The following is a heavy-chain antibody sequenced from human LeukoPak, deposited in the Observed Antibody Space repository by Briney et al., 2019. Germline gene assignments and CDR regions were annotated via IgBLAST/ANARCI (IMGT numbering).Heavy chain of an antibody. V-gene: IGHV3-48*03. D-gene: IGHD3-10*01. Sequence: GSLRLSCAASGFTFSSYEMNWVRQAPGKGLEWVSYISSSGSTIYYADSVKGRFTISRDNAKNSLYLQMNSLRAEDTAVYYCARESYGSGSYGDYWGQGTLVTVSS. J-gene: IGHJ4*02. CDR1: GFTFSSYE. CDR2: ISSSGSTI. CDR3: ARESYGSGSYGDY.